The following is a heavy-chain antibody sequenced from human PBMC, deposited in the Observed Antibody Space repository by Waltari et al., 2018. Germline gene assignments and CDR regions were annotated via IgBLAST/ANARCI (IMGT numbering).Heavy chain of an antibody. CDR1: GFPLSNYW. J-gene: IGHJ4*02. D-gene: IGHD2-15*01. CDR3: VRNRGWQQFDF. Sequence: EVQLVESGGGLVQPGGSLRLSCAVSGFPLSNYWMGWVRQAPGKGLEWVAGIKEDGGRKDYVDSVKGRFTISRDNAKSTLYLQMNSLRAEDTAVFYCVRNRGWQQFDFWGQGTLVTVSS. CDR2: IKEDGGRK. V-gene: IGHV3-7*01.